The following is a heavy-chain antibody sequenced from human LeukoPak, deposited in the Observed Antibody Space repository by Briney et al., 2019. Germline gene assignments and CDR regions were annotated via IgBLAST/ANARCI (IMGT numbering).Heavy chain of an antibody. V-gene: IGHV4-34*01. D-gene: IGHD2-8*01. CDR2: INHSGST. Sequence: SETLSLTCAVYGGSFSGYYWSWIRQPPGKGLEWIGEINHSGSTNYNPSLKSRVTISVGTSKNQFSLKLSSVTAADTAVYYCARPPYCTNGVCYDYWGQGTLVTVSS. CDR1: GGSFSGYY. J-gene: IGHJ4*02. CDR3: ARPPYCTNGVCYDY.